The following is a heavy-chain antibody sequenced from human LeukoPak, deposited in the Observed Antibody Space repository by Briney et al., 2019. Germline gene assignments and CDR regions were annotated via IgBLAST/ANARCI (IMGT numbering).Heavy chain of an antibody. CDR1: GFTFSRSV. J-gene: IGHJ3*02. CDR3: AKDPPSVVANAFHI. D-gene: IGHD5-12*01. V-gene: IGHV3-23*01. Sequence: GGSLRLSCAASGFTFSRSVITWVRQAPGKGLEWVSTISGSGGTTYYADSVKGRFTISRDNSKNTLYLEVDSLRADDTAVYSCAKDPPSVVANAFHISGQGTMVTVSS. CDR2: ISGSGGTT.